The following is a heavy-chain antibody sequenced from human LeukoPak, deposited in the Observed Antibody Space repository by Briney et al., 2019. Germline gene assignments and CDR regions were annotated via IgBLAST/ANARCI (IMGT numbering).Heavy chain of an antibody. V-gene: IGHV3-7*01. CDR3: ARDFSSSWTFDAFDI. CDR2: IKQDGSEK. J-gene: IGHJ3*02. D-gene: IGHD6-13*01. CDR1: GFTFSSYW. Sequence: GGSLRLSCAASGFTFSSYWMSWVRQAPGKGLEWVANIKQDGSEKYYVGSVKGRFTISRDNAKNSLYLQMNSLRAEDTAVYYCARDFSSSWTFDAFDIWGQGTMVTVSS.